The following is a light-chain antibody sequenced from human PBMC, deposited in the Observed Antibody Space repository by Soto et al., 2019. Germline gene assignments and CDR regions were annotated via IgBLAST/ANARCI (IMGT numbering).Light chain of an antibody. CDR3: CSYAGSSTHV. V-gene: IGLV2-23*02. J-gene: IGLJ1*01. Sequence: QSALTQPASVPGSPGQSITISCTGTSSDVGSYNLVSWYQQHPGKAPKLMIYEVSKRPSGVSNRFSGSKSGNTVSLTISGLQAEDEADYYCCSYAGSSTHVFGIGTKVTVL. CDR1: SSDVGSYNL. CDR2: EVS.